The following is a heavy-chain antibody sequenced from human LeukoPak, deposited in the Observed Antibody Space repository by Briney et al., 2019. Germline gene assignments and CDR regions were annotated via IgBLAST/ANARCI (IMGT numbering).Heavy chain of an antibody. CDR1: GFTFDSYW. V-gene: IGHV3-7*01. CDR2: IIQDGSER. CDR3: ARAWGRYYFDN. D-gene: IGHD7-27*01. Sequence: GGSLRLSCAASGFTFDSYWMSWVRQAPGKGLEWVANIIQDGSERYYVDSVKGRFTISRDNAKNSLYLQMNSLRAEDTAVYLCARAWGRYYFDNWGQGTLVTVSS. J-gene: IGHJ4*02.